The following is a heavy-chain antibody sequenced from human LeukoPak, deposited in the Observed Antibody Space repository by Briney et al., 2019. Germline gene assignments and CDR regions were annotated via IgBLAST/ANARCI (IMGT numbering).Heavy chain of an antibody. Sequence: SETLSLTCTVSGGSISSYYWSWIRQPPGKGLEWIWYIYYSGSTNYNPSLKSRVTISVDTSKNQFSLKLSSVTAADTAVYYCARGGHILTGYYARIDYWGQGTLVTVSS. J-gene: IGHJ4*02. CDR3: ARGGHILTGYYARIDY. CDR1: GGSISSYY. V-gene: IGHV4-59*01. D-gene: IGHD3-9*01. CDR2: IYYSGST.